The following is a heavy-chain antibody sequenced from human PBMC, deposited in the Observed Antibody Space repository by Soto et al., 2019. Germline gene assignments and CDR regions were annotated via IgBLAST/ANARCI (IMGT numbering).Heavy chain of an antibody. Sequence: GGSLRLSCAASGFTFSSYAMSWVRQAPGKGLEWVSAISGSGGSTYYADSVKGRFTISRDNSKNTLYLQMNSLRAEDTAVYYCAKDPQITMTVVDHTPDAFDIWGQGTMVTVSS. V-gene: IGHV3-23*01. CDR3: AKDPQITMTVVDHTPDAFDI. CDR1: GFTFSSYA. J-gene: IGHJ3*02. D-gene: IGHD3-22*01. CDR2: ISGSGGST.